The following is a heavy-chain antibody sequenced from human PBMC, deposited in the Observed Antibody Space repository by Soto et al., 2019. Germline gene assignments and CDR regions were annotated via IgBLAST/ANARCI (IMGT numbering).Heavy chain of an antibody. Sequence: PGGSLRLSCAASGFTVSSNYMSWIRQAPGKGLEWVSVIYSGGSTYYADSVKGRFTISRHNSKNTLYLQMNSLRAEDTAVYYCARVLRLNAFDIWGQGTMVTVSS. CDR1: GFTVSSNY. J-gene: IGHJ3*02. CDR3: ARVLRLNAFDI. V-gene: IGHV3-53*04. D-gene: IGHD3-16*01. CDR2: IYSGGST.